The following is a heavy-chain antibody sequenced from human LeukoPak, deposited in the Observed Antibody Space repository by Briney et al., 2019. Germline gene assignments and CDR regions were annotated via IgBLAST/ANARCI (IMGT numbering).Heavy chain of an antibody. CDR1: GGSITNSGYY. CDR3: ARQGELAIDY. Sequence: SETLSLTCTVSGGSITNSGYYWGWIRQSPGKGLEWIGFIYNTGRTNYNPSLQSQVTMSIDTSKNQFSLKLSSVTAADTAVYYCARQGELAIDYWGQGTLVTVSS. J-gene: IGHJ4*02. D-gene: IGHD1-26*01. V-gene: IGHV4-61*05. CDR2: IYNTGRT.